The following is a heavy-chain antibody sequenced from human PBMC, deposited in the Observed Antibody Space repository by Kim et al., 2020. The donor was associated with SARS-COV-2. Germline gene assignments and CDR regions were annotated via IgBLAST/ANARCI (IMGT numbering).Heavy chain of an antibody. D-gene: IGHD3-22*01. CDR2: INQSGST. CDR3: ARGRRGIIMIVVVIKGVEFYFDY. Sequence: SETLSLTCAVYGASFSDYSWSWIRQPPGKGLEWIGEINQSGSTNYNPSLKSRVTILIDTSKNQFSLKLNAVTAADTAVYYGARGRRGIIMIVVVIKGVEFYFDYWGQGTLVTVSS. CDR1: GASFSDYS. J-gene: IGHJ4*02. V-gene: IGHV4-34*01.